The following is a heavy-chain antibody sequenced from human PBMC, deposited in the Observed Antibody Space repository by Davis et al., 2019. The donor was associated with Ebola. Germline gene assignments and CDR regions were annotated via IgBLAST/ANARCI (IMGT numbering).Heavy chain of an antibody. D-gene: IGHD2-2*01. CDR3: ARGTSGSFDY. V-gene: IGHV1-18*01. Sequence: EDLQGRVTMTTDTSTNTAYMELRGLTSDDTAVYYCARGTSGSFDYWGQGTQVTVSS. J-gene: IGHJ4*02.